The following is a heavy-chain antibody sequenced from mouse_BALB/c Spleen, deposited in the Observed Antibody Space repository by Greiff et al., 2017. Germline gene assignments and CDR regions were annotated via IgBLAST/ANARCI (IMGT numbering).Heavy chain of an antibody. CDR3: ARGEREIYYGYDWFAY. V-gene: IGHV5-6-3*01. Sequence: EVQLQESGGGLVQPGGSLKLSCAASGFTFSSYGMSWVRQTPDKRLELVATINSNGGSTYYPDSVKGRFTISRDNAKNTLYLQMSSLKSEDTAMYYCARGEREIYYGYDWFAYWGQGTLVTVSA. CDR2: INSNGGST. D-gene: IGHD2-2*01. CDR1: GFTFSSYG. J-gene: IGHJ3*01.